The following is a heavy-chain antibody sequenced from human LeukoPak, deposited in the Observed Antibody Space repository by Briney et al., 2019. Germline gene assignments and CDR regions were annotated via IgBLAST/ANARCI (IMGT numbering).Heavy chain of an antibody. J-gene: IGHJ4*02. CDR1: GFTFSSYW. Sequence: GGSLRLSCSASGFTFSSYWMSWVRQAPGKGLEWVANIKQDGSEKYYVDSVKGRFTISRDNAKNSLYLQMNSMRAEDTAVYYCARSGYREDYFDYWGQGTLVTLFS. D-gene: IGHD5-24*01. CDR2: IKQDGSEK. V-gene: IGHV3-7*01. CDR3: ARSGYREDYFDY.